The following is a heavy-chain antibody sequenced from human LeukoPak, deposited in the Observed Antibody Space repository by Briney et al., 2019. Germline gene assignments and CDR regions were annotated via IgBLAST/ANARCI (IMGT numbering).Heavy chain of an antibody. J-gene: IGHJ4*02. CDR2: IYYSGST. CDR1: GGSISSRNYY. D-gene: IGHD5-12*01. CDR3: ARLPTITFFDY. V-gene: IGHV4-39*01. Sequence: SETLSLTCTVSGGSISSRNYYWAWIRQPPGKGLEWIGSIYYSGSTYYKSSLKSRVTLSVDTSKNQFSLKLSSVTAADTAVYYCARLPTITFFDYWGQGTLVTVSS.